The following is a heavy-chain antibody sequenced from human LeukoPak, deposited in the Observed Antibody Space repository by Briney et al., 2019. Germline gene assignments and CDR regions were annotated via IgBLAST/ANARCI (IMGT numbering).Heavy chain of an antibody. D-gene: IGHD3-22*01. Sequence: PGGSLKTSCKGSGYISISYWIGGVRQMPGKGLGWMGIIYPGDSDTRYSPSFQGKAPISAHNSSTTAYVQWSPLKAADTAMYYCARHPGHSSGRYYFDLWGQGTLVTVSS. V-gene: IGHV5-51*01. CDR3: ARHPGHSSGRYYFDL. J-gene: IGHJ4*02. CDR2: IYPGDSDT. CDR1: GYISISYW.